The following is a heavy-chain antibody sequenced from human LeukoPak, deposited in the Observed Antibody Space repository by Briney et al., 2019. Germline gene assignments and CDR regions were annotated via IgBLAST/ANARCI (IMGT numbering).Heavy chain of an antibody. CDR1: GFILSDHY. CDR3: GRSGRYRPSDL. CDR2: TRNKANSYTT. D-gene: IGHD1-26*01. V-gene: IGHV3-72*01. Sequence: QPGGSLRLSCAASGFILSDHYIDWVRQAPGKGLEWVGRTRNKANSYTTEYAASVKGRFTISRDDPKNLLYLQMNSLKSEDTAVYYYGRSGRYRPSDLWGQGTLVTVSS. J-gene: IGHJ5*02.